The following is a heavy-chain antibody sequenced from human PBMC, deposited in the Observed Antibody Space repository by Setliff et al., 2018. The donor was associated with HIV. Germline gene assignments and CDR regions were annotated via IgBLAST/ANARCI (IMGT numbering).Heavy chain of an antibody. D-gene: IGHD1-7*01. CDR1: GYTFTDYY. CDR2: INPKSGGT. J-gene: IGHJ6*04. Sequence: ASVKVSCKASGYTFTDYYIHWVRQAPGQGLEWMGRINPKSGGTNYVQKFQGRVTMTRDTSINTAYLELSRLRSDDTAVYYCAKDRTGTGTALHVWGKGTTVTVSS. CDR3: AKDRTGTGTALHV. V-gene: IGHV1-2*06.